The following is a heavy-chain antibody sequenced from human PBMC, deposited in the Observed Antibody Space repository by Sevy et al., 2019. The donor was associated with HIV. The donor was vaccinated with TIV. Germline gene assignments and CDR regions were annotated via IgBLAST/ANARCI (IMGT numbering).Heavy chain of an antibody. D-gene: IGHD6-6*01. J-gene: IGHJ4*02. CDR1: GGSISSYF. Sequence: SETLSLTCSVSGGSISSYFWSWIRQPPGKGLEWIGYIYYTGTTNYNPSLRSRVTISLDTSRKHFSLNLTSVTAADTAVDYCARDLAVRQRVFDLWGQGTLVTVSS. CDR2: IYYTGTT. V-gene: IGHV4-59*01. CDR3: ARDLAVRQRVFDL.